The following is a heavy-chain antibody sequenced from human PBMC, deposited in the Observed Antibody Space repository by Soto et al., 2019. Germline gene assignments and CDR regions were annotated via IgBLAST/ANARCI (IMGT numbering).Heavy chain of an antibody. CDR3: ARTYYDFWSGQNYYYYYGMDV. J-gene: IGHJ6*02. CDR2: IYYSGST. CDR1: GGSISSISYY. D-gene: IGHD3-3*01. V-gene: IGHV4-39*01. Sequence: SETLSLTCTVSGGSISSISYYWSWISKPPGRGLEWIGSIYYSGSTYYNPSLKSRVTISVDTSKNQFSLKLSSVTAADTAVYYCARTYYDFWSGQNYYYYYGMDVWGQGTTVS.